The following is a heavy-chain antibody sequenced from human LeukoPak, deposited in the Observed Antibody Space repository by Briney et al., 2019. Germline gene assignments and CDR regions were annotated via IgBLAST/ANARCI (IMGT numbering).Heavy chain of an antibody. CDR3: ARVTVAKDAFDI. D-gene: IGHD4-23*01. V-gene: IGHV3-30*04. CDR1: GFTFSSYA. Sequence: PGGSLRLSCAASGFTFSSYAMHWVRQAPGKGLEWVAVISYDGSSKYYADSVKGRFTISRDNSKNTLYLQMNSLRAEDTAVYYCARVTVAKDAFDIWGQGTMVTVSS. CDR2: ISYDGSSK. J-gene: IGHJ3*02.